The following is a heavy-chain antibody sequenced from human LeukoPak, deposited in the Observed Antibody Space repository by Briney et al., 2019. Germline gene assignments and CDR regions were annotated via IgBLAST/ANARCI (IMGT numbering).Heavy chain of an antibody. D-gene: IGHD5-18*01. CDR2: IRSKANSYAT. Sequence: PGGSLRLSCAASGFTFSGSAMHWVRQASGKGLEWVGRIRSKANSYATAYAASVKGRFTISRDDSKNTAYLQMNSLKTEDTAVYYCTPTHNTAMLQFDYWGQGTLVTVSS. CDR3: TPTHNTAMLQFDY. V-gene: IGHV3-73*01. J-gene: IGHJ4*02. CDR1: GFTFSGSA.